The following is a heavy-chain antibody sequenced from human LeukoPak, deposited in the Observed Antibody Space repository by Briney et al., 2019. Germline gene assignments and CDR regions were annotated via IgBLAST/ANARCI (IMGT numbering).Heavy chain of an antibody. CDR2: IIPIFGTA. CDR1: GGTFSSYA. Sequence: SVKVSCKASGGTFSSYAISWVRQAPGQGLEWMGGIIPIFGTANYAQKFQGRVTITTDESTSTAYTELSSLRSEDTAVYYCASPRRTRADYDIIFDYWGQGTLVTVSS. D-gene: IGHD3-9*01. V-gene: IGHV1-69*05. CDR3: ASPRRTRADYDIIFDY. J-gene: IGHJ4*02.